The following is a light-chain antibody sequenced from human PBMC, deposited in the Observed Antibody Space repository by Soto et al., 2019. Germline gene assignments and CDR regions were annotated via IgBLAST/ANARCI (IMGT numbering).Light chain of an antibody. CDR1: QRISANY. V-gene: IGKV3-20*01. CDR2: GSL. CDR3: HQYGDSPYS. Sequence: VVLTQSPGTLSLSPGERATLSCRATQRISANYIAWYQLKPGQAPRLLTHGSLTRAAGIPDRFSGSGSGAGFTRTSARVEPEGCAVYFCHQYGDSPYSFGQGTKLDIK. J-gene: IGKJ2*01.